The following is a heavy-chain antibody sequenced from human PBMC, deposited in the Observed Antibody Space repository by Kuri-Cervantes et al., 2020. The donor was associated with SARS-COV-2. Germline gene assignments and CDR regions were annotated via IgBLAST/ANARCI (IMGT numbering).Heavy chain of an antibody. J-gene: IGHJ4*02. CDR3: ARDSGPLRYSYFDY. CDR2: IWYDGSNK. D-gene: IGHD3-9*01. CDR1: GFTFSSYG. V-gene: IGHV3-33*01. Sequence: GGSLRLSCAASGFTFSSYGMHWVRQAPGKGLEGVAVIWYDGSNKYYADSVKGRFTISRDNSKNTVFLQMDSLRAEDTAVYYCARDSGPLRYSYFDYWGLGALVTVSS.